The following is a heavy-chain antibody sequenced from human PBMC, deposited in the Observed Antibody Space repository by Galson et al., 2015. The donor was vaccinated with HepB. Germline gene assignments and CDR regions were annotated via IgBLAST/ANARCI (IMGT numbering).Heavy chain of an antibody. D-gene: IGHD2-15*01. J-gene: IGHJ6*04. Sequence: SVKVSCKASGGTFSSYAINWVRQAPGQGLEWMGGIIPIFGTANYAQKFQGRVTITADESTSTAYMELSSLRSEDTAVYYCARAQSVTPGVGVWGKGTTVTVSS. CDR1: GGTFSSYA. CDR3: ARAQSVTPGVGV. V-gene: IGHV1-69*13. CDR2: IIPIFGTA.